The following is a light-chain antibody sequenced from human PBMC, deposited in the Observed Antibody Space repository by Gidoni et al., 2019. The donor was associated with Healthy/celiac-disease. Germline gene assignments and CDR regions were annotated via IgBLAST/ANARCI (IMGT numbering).Light chain of an antibody. CDR1: QCVSSSY. CDR2: GAS. J-gene: IGKJ1*01. V-gene: IGKV3-20*01. CDR3: QQYGSSPRT. Sequence: EIVLTHSPGTLSLSPGERATLSCRASQCVSSSYLAWYQQKPGQAPRLLIYGASSRATGIPDRFSGSGSGTDFTLTISRLEPEDFAVYYCQQYGSSPRTFGQGTKVEIK.